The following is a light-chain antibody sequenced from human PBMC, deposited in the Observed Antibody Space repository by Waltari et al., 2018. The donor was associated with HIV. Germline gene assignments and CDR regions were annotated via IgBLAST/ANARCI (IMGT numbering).Light chain of an antibody. Sequence: QPVLPQPPSVSGAPGQMVTIPCTGSSSNIGAGYAVHWHQQLPGTAPKLLIYATATRPSGVPDRFLGSRSGTSAALAITVLQAEDEADYYCQSYDSGLSGSTVFGGGTKLTVL. J-gene: IGLJ2*01. CDR2: ATA. CDR3: QSYDSGLSGSTV. V-gene: IGLV1-40*01. CDR1: SSNIGAGYA.